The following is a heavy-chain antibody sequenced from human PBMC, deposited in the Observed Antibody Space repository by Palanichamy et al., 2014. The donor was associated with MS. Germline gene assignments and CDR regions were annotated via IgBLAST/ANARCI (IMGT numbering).Heavy chain of an antibody. V-gene: IGHV3-21*02. CDR1: GFSFSSFS. D-gene: IGHD3-10*01. CDR2: ISWSSAYI. J-gene: IGHJ4*02. Sequence: EVQLVESGGGLVQPGGSLRLSCAGSGFSFSSFSMNWVRQTPGKALEWISSISWSSAYIYSADSMRGRFTTSRDNANNVLYLHMNSLTVEDTATYYCTRDGRHYGLGDSYRAPFDYWGQGTLVTVSS. CDR3: TRDGRHYGLGDSYRAPFDY.